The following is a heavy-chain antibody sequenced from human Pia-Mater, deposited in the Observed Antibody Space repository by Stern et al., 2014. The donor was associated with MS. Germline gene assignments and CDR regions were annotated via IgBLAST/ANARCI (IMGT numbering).Heavy chain of an antibody. CDR2: INTNLGNP. Sequence: QVQLVQSGSELTKPGASGRVSCKASGYSFTTYAMNWVRQAPGQGLEWMGWINTNLGNPTYAQGFAGRFFFSLDTSVNTAYLQINNLKSEDTATYYCAREEDDYSHYWGQGTLVTVSS. J-gene: IGHJ4*02. D-gene: IGHD4-11*01. CDR1: GYSFTTYA. V-gene: IGHV7-4-1*02. CDR3: AREEDDYSHY.